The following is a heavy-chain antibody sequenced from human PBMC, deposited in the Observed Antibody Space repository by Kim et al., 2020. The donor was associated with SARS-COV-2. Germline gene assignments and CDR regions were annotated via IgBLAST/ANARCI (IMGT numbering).Heavy chain of an antibody. J-gene: IGHJ4*02. D-gene: IGHD3-3*01. Sequence: SETLSLTCAVYGGSFSGYYWSWIRQPPGKGLEWIGEINHSGSTNYNPSLKSRVTISVDTSKNQFSLKLSSVTAADTAVYYCARMGYYDFWSGGIDYWGQG. CDR3: ARMGYYDFWSGGIDY. CDR2: INHSGST. CDR1: GGSFSGYY. V-gene: IGHV4-34*01.